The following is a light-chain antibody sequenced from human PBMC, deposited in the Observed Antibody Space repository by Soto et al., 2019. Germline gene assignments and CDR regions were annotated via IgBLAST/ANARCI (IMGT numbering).Light chain of an antibody. J-gene: IGLJ1*01. V-gene: IGLV1-44*01. Sequence: QSVLTQPPSASGAPGQRVTISCSGTSSNIGTYTVNWYQHLPGRATKLLIFSHDQRPSGVPGRISASKSGTSASLDISGLQSEDEADYYCATWDDSLNGRYVFGTGTKVTVL. CDR1: SSNIGTYT. CDR3: ATWDDSLNGRYV. CDR2: SHD.